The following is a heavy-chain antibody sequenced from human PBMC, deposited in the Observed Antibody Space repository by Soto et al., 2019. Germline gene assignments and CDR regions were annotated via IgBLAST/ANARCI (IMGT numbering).Heavy chain of an antibody. D-gene: IGHD2-2*02. J-gene: IGHJ1*01. CDR3: ARDAIYTAEYFQN. CDR1: GFTFSSYA. Sequence: QVQLVESGGGVVQPGRSLRLSCAASGFTFSSYAMHWVRQDPGKGLEWVAVISYDGSNKYYADSVKGRFTISRDNSKNTLYLQMNSLRAEDTAVYYCARDAIYTAEYFQNWGQGTLVTFSS. CDR2: ISYDGSNK. V-gene: IGHV3-30-3*01.